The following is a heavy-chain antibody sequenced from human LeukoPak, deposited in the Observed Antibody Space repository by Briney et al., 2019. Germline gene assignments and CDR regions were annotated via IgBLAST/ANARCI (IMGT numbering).Heavy chain of an antibody. V-gene: IGHV3-23*01. Sequence: GGSLRLSCEASGFTFCSYAMTWVRQAPGKGLDWGSVIGASGADTYYADSVKGRFTISRDNAKNTLYLHMSSLRAEDTAVYFCARRPRDSSGYYLGAFHDWGQGTTVTVSS. CDR2: IGASGADT. CDR3: ARRPRDSSGYYLGAFHD. J-gene: IGHJ3*01. D-gene: IGHD3-22*01. CDR1: GFTFCSYA.